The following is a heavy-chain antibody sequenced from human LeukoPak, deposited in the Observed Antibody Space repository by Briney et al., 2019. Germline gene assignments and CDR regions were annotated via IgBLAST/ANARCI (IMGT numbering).Heavy chain of an antibody. V-gene: IGHV3-23*01. J-gene: IGHJ6*03. CDR1: GFTFSSYA. CDR2: ISGSGGST. D-gene: IGHD2-2*01. CDR3: ATYDNCSSTSCFSMDV. Sequence: PGGSLRLSCAASGFTFSSYAMSWVRQAPGKGLEWVSAISGSGGSTYYADSVKGRFTISRDNSKNTLYLQMNSLRAEDTAVYYCATYDNCSSTSCFSMDVWGKGTTVTVSS.